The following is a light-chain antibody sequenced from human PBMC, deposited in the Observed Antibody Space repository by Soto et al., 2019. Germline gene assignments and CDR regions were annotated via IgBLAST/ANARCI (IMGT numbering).Light chain of an antibody. CDR3: QSYDFGLSALNYV. CDR2: ANN. J-gene: IGLJ1*01. CDR1: SSNIGAGYD. V-gene: IGLV1-40*01. Sequence: QSVLTQPPSVSGAPGQRVTISCTGSSSNIGAGYDVHWYQQFPGTAPRLLIYANNNRPSGVPDRFSGSKSGTSASLAITGLQADDEAEYYCQSYDFGLSALNYVFGTGTKLTVL.